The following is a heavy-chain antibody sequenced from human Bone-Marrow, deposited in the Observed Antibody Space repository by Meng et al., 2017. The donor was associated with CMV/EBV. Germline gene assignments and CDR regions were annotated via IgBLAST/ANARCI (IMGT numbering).Heavy chain of an antibody. CDR2: VYNSGST. J-gene: IGHJ4*02. D-gene: IGHD4-11*01. Sequence: GSLRLSCTVSGGSISSSSYYWGWIRQPPGKGLEWIGSVYNSGSTYYNPSLKSRVTVSMDTSKNQFSLRLSTMTAADTAVYFCARQGVTTATFAYWGQGPRVTVSS. CDR3: ARQGVTTATFAY. CDR1: GGSISSSSYY. V-gene: IGHV4-39*01.